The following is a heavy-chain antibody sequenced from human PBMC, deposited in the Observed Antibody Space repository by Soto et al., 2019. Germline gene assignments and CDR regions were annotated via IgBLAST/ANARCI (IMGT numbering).Heavy chain of an antibody. V-gene: IGHV4-4*02. J-gene: IGHJ5*02. Sequence: PSETLSLTCAVSGGSISSSNWWSWVRQPPGKGLEWIGEIYHSGSTNYNPSLKSRVTISVDKSKNQFSLKLSSVTAADTAVYYCAIYQGTYCSGGSCYSWQAWFDPWGQGTLVTVSS. D-gene: IGHD2-15*01. CDR1: GGSISSSNW. CDR3: AIYQGTYCSGGSCYSWQAWFDP. CDR2: IYHSGST.